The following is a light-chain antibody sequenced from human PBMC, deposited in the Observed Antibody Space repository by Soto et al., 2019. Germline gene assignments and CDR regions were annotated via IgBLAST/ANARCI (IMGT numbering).Light chain of an antibody. Sequence: TQLTHSPSYLSASVGDRVTITCRASQTISSWLAWYQQKPGKAPKLLIYKASTLKSGVPSRFSGSGTGTEFTLTISSLQPDDFATYYCQHYNIYSEASGHGTKV. V-gene: IGKV1-5*03. CDR3: QHYNIYSEA. CDR2: KAS. CDR1: QTISSW. J-gene: IGKJ1*01.